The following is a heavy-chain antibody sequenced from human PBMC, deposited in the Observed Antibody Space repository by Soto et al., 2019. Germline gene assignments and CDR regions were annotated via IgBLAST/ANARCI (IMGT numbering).Heavy chain of an antibody. V-gene: IGHV4-59*08. Sequence: QVQLQESGPGLVKPSETLSLTCTVSGGSISSYYWSWIRQPPGKGLEWIGYIYYSGSTNYNPSLKSRVTISVDTSKNQFSLKRSSVNAADTAVYYCARRTDYCSSTSCYPYWFDPWGQGTLVTVSS. CDR3: ARRTDYCSSTSCYPYWFDP. J-gene: IGHJ5*02. D-gene: IGHD2-2*01. CDR1: GGSISSYY. CDR2: IYYSGST.